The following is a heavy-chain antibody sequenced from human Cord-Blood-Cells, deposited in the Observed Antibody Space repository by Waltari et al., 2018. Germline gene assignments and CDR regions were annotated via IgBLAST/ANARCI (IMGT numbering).Heavy chain of an antibody. V-gene: IGHV4-59*01. J-gene: IGHJ3*02. Sequence: QVQLQESRPGLVQPSETLSLTCIVCGGSSSSYYWSWIRQPPGKGLEWIGYIYYIGSTNYNPSLKSRVTISVDTSKNQFSLKLSSVTAADMAVYYCARDSGRIWGQGTMVTVSS. CDR1: GGSSSSYY. CDR3: ARDSGRI. CDR2: IYYIGST. D-gene: IGHD6-25*01.